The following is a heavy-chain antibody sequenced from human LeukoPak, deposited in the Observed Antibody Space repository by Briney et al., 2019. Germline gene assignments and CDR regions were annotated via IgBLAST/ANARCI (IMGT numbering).Heavy chain of an antibody. CDR3: AKQLGYCSDGSCYFPY. CDR2: ISNNGGYT. J-gene: IGHJ4*02. D-gene: IGHD2-15*01. V-gene: IGHV3-23*01. CDR1: GFTFSSSA. Sequence: GSLRLSCAASGFTFSSSAMSWVRQAPGKGLEWVSAISNNGGYTYYADSVQGRFTISRDNSKSTLCLQMNSLRAEDTAVYYCAKQLGYCSDGSCYFPYWGQGTLVTVSS.